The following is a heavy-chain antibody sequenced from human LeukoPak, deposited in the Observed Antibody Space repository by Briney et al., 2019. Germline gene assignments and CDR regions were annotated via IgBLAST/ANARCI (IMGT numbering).Heavy chain of an antibody. CDR2: ISFDGSSK. J-gene: IGHJ4*02. D-gene: IGHD2-2*01. CDR3: AKGLTRTTSCYDGCDY. V-gene: IGHV3-30*04. CDR1: GFTFSSYV. Sequence: VLTGGSLRLSCAASGFTFSSYVMHWVRQAPGKGLEWVAIISFDGSSKYYADSVKGRFTISRDNSKNTLYLQMNSLRAEDTAVYYCAKGLTRTTSCYDGCDYWGQGTLVTVSS.